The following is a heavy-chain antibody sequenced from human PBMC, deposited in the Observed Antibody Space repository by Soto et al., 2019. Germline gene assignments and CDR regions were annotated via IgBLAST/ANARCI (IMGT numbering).Heavy chain of an antibody. CDR3: ARVSYSRVVRSFDH. Sequence: QVQLVQSGAEVMKPGSSVKVSCKASGDTFSSTTINWVRHSPGPVLEWMGRLLPIFGTTNYAQKFQDRVPITADESTSKADMEVNSLRYEYTAVYYWARVSYSRVVRSFDHWGPGTLVTVFS. CDR2: LLPIFGTT. V-gene: IGHV1-69*18. D-gene: IGHD4-4*01. J-gene: IGHJ4*02. CDR1: GDTFSSTT.